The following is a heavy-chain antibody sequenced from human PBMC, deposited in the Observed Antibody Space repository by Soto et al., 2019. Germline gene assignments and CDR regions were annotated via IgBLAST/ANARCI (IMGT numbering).Heavy chain of an antibody. J-gene: IGHJ3*02. CDR2: ISISSSYI. Sequence: EVQLVESGGGLVKPGGSLRLSCAASGFTFSRYSMNWVRQAPGKGLEWVSSISISSSYIYYADSVKGRFTISRDNAKNSLYLQMNSLRAEDTAVYYCARDAADDAFDIWVQGPMVTVSS. CDR3: ARDAADDAFDI. CDR1: GFTFSRYS. V-gene: IGHV3-21*01. D-gene: IGHD6-25*01.